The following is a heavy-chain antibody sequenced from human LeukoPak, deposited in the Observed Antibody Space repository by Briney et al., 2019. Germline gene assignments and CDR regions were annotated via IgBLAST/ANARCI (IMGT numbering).Heavy chain of an antibody. D-gene: IGHD4-17*01. Sequence: AASVKVSCKASGYTFTSYGISWVRQAPGHRLEWMGWISAYNGNTNYAQKLQGRVTMTTDTSTSTAYMELRSLRSDDTAVYYCARDTALAVTLDYWGQGTLVTVSS. CDR1: GYTFTSYG. CDR3: ARDTALAVTLDY. CDR2: ISAYNGNT. V-gene: IGHV1-18*01. J-gene: IGHJ4*02.